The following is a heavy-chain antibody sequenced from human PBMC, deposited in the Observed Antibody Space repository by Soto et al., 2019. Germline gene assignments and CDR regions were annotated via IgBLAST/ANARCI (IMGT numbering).Heavy chain of an antibody. CDR1: GYTFTIYY. Sequence: ASVKVSCKASGYTFTIYYMHCVRQAPGQGLEWMGIINPSGGSTSYAQKFQGRVTMTRDTSTSTVYMELSSLRSEDTAVYYCARQVVADFDYWGQGTLVTVSS. J-gene: IGHJ4*02. V-gene: IGHV1-46*01. CDR3: ARQVVADFDY. CDR2: INPSGGST. D-gene: IGHD3-22*01.